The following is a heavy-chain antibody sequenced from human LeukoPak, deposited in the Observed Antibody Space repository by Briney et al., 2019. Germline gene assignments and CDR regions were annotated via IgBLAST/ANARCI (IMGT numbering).Heavy chain of an antibody. CDR3: ARDGSSWFYFDY. Sequence: PSETLSPTCTVSGGSISSYYWSWIRQPPGKGLEWIGYIYYSGSTNYNPSLKSRVTISVDTSKNQFSLKLSSVTAADTAVYYCARDGSSWFYFDYWGQGTLVTVSS. CDR2: IYYSGST. CDR1: GGSISSYY. D-gene: IGHD6-13*01. V-gene: IGHV4-59*01. J-gene: IGHJ4*02.